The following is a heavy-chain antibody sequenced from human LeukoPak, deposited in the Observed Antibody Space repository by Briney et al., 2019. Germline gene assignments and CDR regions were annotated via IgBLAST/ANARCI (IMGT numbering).Heavy chain of an antibody. Sequence: PGGSLRLSCAAPGFTFSSYGMHWVRQAPGKGLEWVAGISYDGSNKYYADSVKRRFTISRDNSKNTLYLQMNSLRAEDTAVYYCARPRGAAAGTFGFDPWGQGTLVTVSS. J-gene: IGHJ5*02. V-gene: IGHV3-30*03. CDR2: ISYDGSNK. D-gene: IGHD6-13*01. CDR1: GFTFSSYG. CDR3: ARPRGAAAGTFGFDP.